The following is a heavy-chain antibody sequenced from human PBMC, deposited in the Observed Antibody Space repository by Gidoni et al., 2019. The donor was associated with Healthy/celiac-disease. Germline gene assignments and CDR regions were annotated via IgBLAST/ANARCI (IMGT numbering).Heavy chain of an antibody. J-gene: IGHJ5*02. CDR3: AKDISYYYYDSSGYFGDPKPRLNWFDP. V-gene: IGHV3-23*01. CDR2: ISGSGGST. Sequence: EVQLLESGGGLVQPGGSLRLSCAASGFTFSSYAMSWVRQAPGKGLEWVSAISGSGGSTYYADSVKGRFTISRDNSKNTLYLQMNSLRAEDTAVYYCAKDISYYYYDSSGYFGDPKPRLNWFDPWGQGTLVTVSS. CDR1: GFTFSSYA. D-gene: IGHD3-22*01.